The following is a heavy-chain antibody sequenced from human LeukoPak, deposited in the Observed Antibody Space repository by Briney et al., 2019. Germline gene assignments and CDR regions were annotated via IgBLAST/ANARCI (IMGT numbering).Heavy chain of an antibody. CDR1: GFTFDDYV. J-gene: IGHJ4*02. CDR3: ARVLSGAGTRAGYDY. V-gene: IGHV3-20*04. Sequence: GGSLRLSCAASGFTFDDYVMSWVRQAPGKGLEWVSGINWNGGSTGYADSVKGRFTISRDNSKNTLYLQMNSLRAEDTAVYYCARVLSGAGTRAGYDYWGQGTLVTVSS. D-gene: IGHD6-19*01. CDR2: INWNGGST.